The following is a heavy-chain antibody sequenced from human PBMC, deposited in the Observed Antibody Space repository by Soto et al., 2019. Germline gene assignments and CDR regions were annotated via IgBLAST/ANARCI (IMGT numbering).Heavy chain of an antibody. CDR3: ARASRGRDWFDP. V-gene: IGHV4-30-2*01. CDR1: GGSISSGGYS. Sequence: KPSETLSLTCAVSGGSISSGGYSWSWIRQPPGKGLEWIGYIYHSGSTYYNPSLKSRVTISVDRSKNQFSLKLSSVTAADTAVYYCARASRGRDWFDPWGQGTLVTVSS. CDR2: IYHSGST. J-gene: IGHJ5*02. D-gene: IGHD3-16*01.